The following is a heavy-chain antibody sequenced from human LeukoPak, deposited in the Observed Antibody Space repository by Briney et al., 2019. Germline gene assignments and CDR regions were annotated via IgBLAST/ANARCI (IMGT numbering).Heavy chain of an antibody. CDR2: IWYDGSNK. V-gene: IGHV3-33*07. CDR3: ARARGWQPNYYYYYMDV. D-gene: IGHD2-15*01. J-gene: IGHJ6*03. Sequence: GGSLRLSCIPSGFTFNSYAMFWVRQAPGKGLEWVSLIWYDGSNKYYADSVKGRFTVSRDNSKNTLYLQMNSLRAEDTAVYYCARARGWQPNYYYYYMDVWGTGTTVTVSS. CDR1: GFTFNSYA.